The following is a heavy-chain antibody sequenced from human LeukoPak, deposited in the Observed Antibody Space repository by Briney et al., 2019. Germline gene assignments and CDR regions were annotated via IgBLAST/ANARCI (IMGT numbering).Heavy chain of an antibody. D-gene: IGHD6-19*01. CDR1: GGSISSYY. Sequence: SETLSLTCTVSGGSISSYYWSWIRRPPGKGLEWIGYIYYSGSTNYNPSLKSRVTISVDTSKNHFSLKLSSVTAADTAVYYCARDRSGWYSWGQGTLVTVSS. CDR3: ARDRSGWYS. CDR2: IYYSGST. J-gene: IGHJ4*02. V-gene: IGHV4-59*01.